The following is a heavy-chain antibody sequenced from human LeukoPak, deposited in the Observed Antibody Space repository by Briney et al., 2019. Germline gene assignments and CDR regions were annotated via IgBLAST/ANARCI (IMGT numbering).Heavy chain of an antibody. CDR1: GFTFSSYS. V-gene: IGHV3-21*01. Sequence: PGGSLRLSCAASGFTFSSYSMNWVRQAPGKGLEWVSSISSSYIYYADSVKGRFTISRDNAKNSLYLQMNSLRAEDTAVYYCARDLKGKFDYWGQGTLVTVSS. CDR3: ARDLKGKFDY. D-gene: IGHD3-10*01. CDR2: ISSSYI. J-gene: IGHJ4*02.